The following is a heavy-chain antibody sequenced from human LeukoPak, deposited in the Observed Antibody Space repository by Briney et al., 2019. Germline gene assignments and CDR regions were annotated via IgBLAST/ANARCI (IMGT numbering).Heavy chain of an antibody. V-gene: IGHV4-39*01. D-gene: IGHD6-13*01. CDR3: ARHVRDSSSPGLFDY. J-gene: IGHJ4*02. Sequence: SETLSLTCTVSCGSISSSSYYWGWIRQPPGKGLEWIGSIYYSGSTYYNPSLKSRVTISVDTSKNQFSLKLSSVTAADTAVYYCARHVRDSSSPGLFDYWGQGTLVTVSS. CDR2: IYYSGST. CDR1: CGSISSSSYY.